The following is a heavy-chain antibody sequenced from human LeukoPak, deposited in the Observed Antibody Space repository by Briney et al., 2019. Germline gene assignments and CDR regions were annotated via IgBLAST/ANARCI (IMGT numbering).Heavy chain of an antibody. CDR1: GYTFTGYY. D-gene: IGHD3-22*01. V-gene: IGHV1-2*02. Sequence: EASVKVSCKASGYTFTGYYMHWVRQAPGQGLEWMGWINPNSGGTNYAQKFQGRVTMTRGTSISTAYMELSRLRSDDTAVYYCARDPETSDYYDSSGPGYWGQGTLVTVSS. CDR2: INPNSGGT. CDR3: ARDPETSDYYDSSGPGY. J-gene: IGHJ4*02.